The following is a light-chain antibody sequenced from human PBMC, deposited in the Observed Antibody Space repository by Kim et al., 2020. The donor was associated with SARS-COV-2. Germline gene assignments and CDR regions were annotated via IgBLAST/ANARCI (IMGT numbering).Light chain of an antibody. CDR2: AAS. J-gene: IGKJ2*01. V-gene: IGKV1-39*01. Sequence: DIQMSQSPPSLSASVGDTVTFTCRASQAIDIYLNWFQQKPGKAPKLLIYAASILESGVPSRFSASGSETEFTLTISRLQPEDSATYYCQESYDGPYTFGQGTKLEI. CDR1: QAIDIY. CDR3: QESYDGPYT.